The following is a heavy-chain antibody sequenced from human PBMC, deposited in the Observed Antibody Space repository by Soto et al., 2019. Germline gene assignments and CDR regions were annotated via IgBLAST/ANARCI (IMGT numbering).Heavy chain of an antibody. CDR1: GGTFSSYA. J-gene: IGHJ6*02. V-gene: IGHV1-69*13. CDR3: ASTVGAAAAKRNYGTDV. CDR2: IIPIFGTA. Sequence: SVKVSCKASGGTFSSYAISWVRQAPGQGLEWMGGIIPIFGTANYAQKFQGRVTITADESTSTAYMELSSLRSEDTAVYYCASTVGAAAAKRNYGTDVWGQGTTVTVSS. D-gene: IGHD6-13*01.